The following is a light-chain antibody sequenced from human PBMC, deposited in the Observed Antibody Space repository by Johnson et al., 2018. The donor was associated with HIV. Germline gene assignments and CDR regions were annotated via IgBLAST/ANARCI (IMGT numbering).Light chain of an antibody. J-gene: IGLJ1*01. CDR3: GTWDSSLSFYV. CDR1: SSNIGNNY. CDR2: ENN. V-gene: IGLV1-51*02. Sequence: QSVLTQPPSVSAAPGQKVTISCSGSSSNIGNNYVSWYQQLPGTAPKLLIYENNKRPSGIPDRFSGSKSGTSATLGITGLQTGDEADYYCGTWDSSLSFYVFGTGTKSTVL.